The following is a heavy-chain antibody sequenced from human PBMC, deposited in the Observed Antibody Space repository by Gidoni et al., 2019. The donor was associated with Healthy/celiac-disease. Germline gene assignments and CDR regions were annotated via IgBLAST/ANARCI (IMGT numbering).Heavy chain of an antibody. V-gene: IGHV3-30*18. CDR1: GFTFSSYG. CDR2: KSYDGSNK. D-gene: IGHD6-13*01. J-gene: IGHJ4*02. CDR3: AKEVWEEGSSWLSG. Sequence: QVQLVESGGGVVQPGRSLGLSCAASGFTFSSYGIHWVRQAPGKGLEWVAVKSYDGSNKYYADSVKGRFTISRDNSKNTLYLQMNSLRAEDTAVYYCAKEVWEEGSSWLSGWGQGTLVTVSS.